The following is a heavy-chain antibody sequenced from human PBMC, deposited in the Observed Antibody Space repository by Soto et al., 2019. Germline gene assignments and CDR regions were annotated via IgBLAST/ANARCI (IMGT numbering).Heavy chain of an antibody. Sequence: QVQLQESGPGLVKPSETLSLTCTVSGGSISSYYWSWIRQPAGKGLEWIGRIYTSGSTNYNPSLKRRVTMSVDTSKNQFSLKLSSVTAADTAVYYCARGGSSSWYNWFDPWGQGTLVTVSS. CDR3: ARGGSSSWYNWFDP. V-gene: IGHV4-4*07. D-gene: IGHD6-13*01. CDR1: GGSISSYY. CDR2: IYTSGST. J-gene: IGHJ5*02.